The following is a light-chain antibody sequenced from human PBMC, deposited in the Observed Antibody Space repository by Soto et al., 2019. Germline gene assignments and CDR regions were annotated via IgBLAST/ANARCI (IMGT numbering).Light chain of an antibody. J-gene: IGKJ4*01. CDR1: HSVLHSNKNY. V-gene: IGKV4-1*01. CDR2: WTS. CDR3: QQYYSSPLT. Sequence: DIVMTQSPDSLAVSLGERATINCKSSHSVLHSNKNYLAWYQQKPGQPPKLLIYWTSTRESGVPDRFSASGSGTDFTLTISSLQAEDVAVYYCQQYYSSPLTFGGGTKVEIK.